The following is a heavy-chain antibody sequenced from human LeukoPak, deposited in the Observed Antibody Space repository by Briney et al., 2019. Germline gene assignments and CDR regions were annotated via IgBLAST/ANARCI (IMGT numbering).Heavy chain of an antibody. D-gene: IGHD2-15*01. CDR1: GGSFSGYY. Sequence: PSETLSLTCAVYGGSFSGYYWSWIRQPPGKGLEWIGEINHSGSTNYNPSLKSRVTISVDTSKNQFSLKLSSVTAADTAVYYCARCPSVVVVAATDYYYYYYMDVWGNGTTVTVSS. CDR3: ARCPSVVVVAATDYYYYYYMDV. J-gene: IGHJ6*03. V-gene: IGHV4-34*01. CDR2: INHSGST.